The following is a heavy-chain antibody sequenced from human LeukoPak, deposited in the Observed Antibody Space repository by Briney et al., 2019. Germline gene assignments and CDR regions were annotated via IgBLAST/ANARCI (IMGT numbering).Heavy chain of an antibody. CDR2: ISSSSSYI. Sequence: GGSLRLSCAASGFTFSSYSMNWVRQAPGKGLEWVSSISSSSSYIYYADSVKGRFTISRDNAKNSLYLQMNSLRAEDTAVYYCARDKGYSSGCYGLWGQGTLVTVSS. CDR1: GFTFSSYS. V-gene: IGHV3-21*01. CDR3: ARDKGYSSGCYGL. J-gene: IGHJ4*02. D-gene: IGHD6-19*01.